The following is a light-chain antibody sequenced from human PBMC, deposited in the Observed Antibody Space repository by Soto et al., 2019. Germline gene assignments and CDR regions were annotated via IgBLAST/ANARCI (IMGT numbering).Light chain of an antibody. CDR2: DAS. CDR1: QSVSTN. CDR3: QQRSSWPFT. Sequence: EIVLTQSPATMSVSPGERATLSCRASQSVSTNLAWYQQKPGLAPRLLIYDASSRATGIPDRFSGSGSGTDFTLTISSLEPEDFAVYYCQQRSSWPFTFGPGTKVDIK. J-gene: IGKJ3*01. V-gene: IGKV3-11*01.